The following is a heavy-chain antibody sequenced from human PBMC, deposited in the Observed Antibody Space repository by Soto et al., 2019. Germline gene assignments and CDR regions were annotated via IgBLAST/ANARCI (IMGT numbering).Heavy chain of an antibody. CDR1: GFTFSSFA. CDR3: AKESLDYFDSGRFYAPAFDH. D-gene: IGHD3-10*01. CDR2: ISFDGRDI. J-gene: IGHJ4*02. Sequence: QVHLVESGGGVVHPGTSLRLSCVTSGFTFSSFAMDWVRQAPGKGLEWVAAISFDGRDISYRESVKGRFTISRDKFKNTVYLQMNNLRPEDTAVYYCAKESLDYFDSGRFYAPAFDHWGQGTLVTVSS. V-gene: IGHV3-30*18.